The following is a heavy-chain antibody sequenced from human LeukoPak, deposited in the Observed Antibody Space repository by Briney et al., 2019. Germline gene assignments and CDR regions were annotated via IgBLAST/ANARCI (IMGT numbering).Heavy chain of an antibody. D-gene: IGHD2-2*01. V-gene: IGHV4-61*05. CDR1: GGSISSSSYY. CDR3: ARDGGVVIPFDY. J-gene: IGHJ4*02. CDR2: IYYSGST. Sequence: SETLSLTCTVSGGSISSSSYYWGWIRQPPGKGLEWIGYIYYSGSTNYNPSLKSRVTISVDTSKNQFSLKLSSVTAADTAVYYCARDGGVVIPFDYWGQGTLVTVSS.